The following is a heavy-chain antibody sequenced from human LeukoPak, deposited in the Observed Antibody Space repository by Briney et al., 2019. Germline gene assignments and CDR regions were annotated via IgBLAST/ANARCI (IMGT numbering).Heavy chain of an antibody. Sequence: PGGSLRLSCAASGFTFTSYAMSWVRQTPGKGLEWVSSVSGSGDGTYYAHSVKGRFTISRDNSKKTLDLHMDSLGAEDTAVYYCAKERLGGNYGDYAVDYWGQGTMVAVSS. CDR3: AKERLGGNYGDYAVDY. CDR1: GFTFTSYA. D-gene: IGHD4-17*01. CDR2: VSGSGDGT. J-gene: IGHJ4*02. V-gene: IGHV3-23*01.